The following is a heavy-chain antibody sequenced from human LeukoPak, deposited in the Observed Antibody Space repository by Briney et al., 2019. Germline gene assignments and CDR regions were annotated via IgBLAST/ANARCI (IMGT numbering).Heavy chain of an antibody. V-gene: IGHV3-30*18. CDR2: ISYDGSNK. D-gene: IGHD7-27*01. J-gene: IGHJ6*02. Sequence: GGSLRLSCAASGFTFSSYGMHWVRQAPGKGLEWVAVISYDGSNKYYADSVKGRFTISRDNSKNTLYLQMNSLRAEDTAVYYCAKVGNDYYYGMDAWGQGTTVTVSS. CDR1: GFTFSSYG. CDR3: AKVGNDYYYGMDA.